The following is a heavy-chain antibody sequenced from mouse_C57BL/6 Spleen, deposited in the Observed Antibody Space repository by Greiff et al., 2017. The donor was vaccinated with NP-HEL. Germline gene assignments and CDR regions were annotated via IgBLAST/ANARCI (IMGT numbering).Heavy chain of an antibody. CDR3: TYYGSSTFFDY. CDR1: GFNIKDDY. V-gene: IGHV14-4*01. D-gene: IGHD1-1*01. CDR2: IDPENGDT. Sequence: VQLQQSGAELVRPGASVKLSCTASGFNIKDDYMHWVKQRPEQGLEWIGWIDPENGDTEYASKFQGKATITADTSSNTAYLQLSSLTSEDTAVYYCTYYGSSTFFDYWGQGTTLTVSS. J-gene: IGHJ2*01.